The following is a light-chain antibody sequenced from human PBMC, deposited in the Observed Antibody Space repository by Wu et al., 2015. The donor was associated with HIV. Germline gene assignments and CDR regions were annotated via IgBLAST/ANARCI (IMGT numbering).Light chain of an antibody. CDR1: QSVSSN. V-gene: IGKV3-15*01. J-gene: IGKJ1*01. CDR2: GAS. CDR3: QQYNSWPPGT. Sequence: EIVMTQSPATLSVSPGERATLSRRASQSVSSNLAWYQQKPGQAPRLLIYGASTRATGIPARFSGSGSGTEFTLTISSLQSEDFAVYYCQQYNSWPPGTFGQGTKVEIK.